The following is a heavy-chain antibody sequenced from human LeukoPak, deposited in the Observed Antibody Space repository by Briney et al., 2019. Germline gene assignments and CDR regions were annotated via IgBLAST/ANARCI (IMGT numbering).Heavy chain of an antibody. V-gene: IGHV4-59*01. CDR3: ATTDYGDLDASDI. CDR1: GGSISSYY. Sequence: SETLSLTCTVSGGSISSYYWSWIRQPPGKGLEWIGYIYYSGSTNYNPSLKSRVTISVDTSKNQFSLKLSSVTAADTAVYYCATTDYGDLDASDIWGQGTMVTVSS. J-gene: IGHJ3*02. D-gene: IGHD4-17*01. CDR2: IYYSGST.